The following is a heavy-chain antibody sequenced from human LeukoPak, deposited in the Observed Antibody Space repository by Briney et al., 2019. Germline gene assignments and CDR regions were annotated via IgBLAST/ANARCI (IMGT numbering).Heavy chain of an antibody. V-gene: IGHV1-18*01. J-gene: IGHJ6*03. CDR3: ARAPYSSGGSTNYYYYYYMDV. D-gene: IGHD6-19*01. CDR1: GYTFTSYG. Sequence: GASVKVSCKASGYTFTSYGISWVRQAPGQGLEWMGWISAYNGNTNYAQKLQGRVTMTTDTSTSTAYMELSSLRSEDAAVYYCARAPYSSGGSTNYYYYYYMDVWGKGTTVNVSS. CDR2: ISAYNGNT.